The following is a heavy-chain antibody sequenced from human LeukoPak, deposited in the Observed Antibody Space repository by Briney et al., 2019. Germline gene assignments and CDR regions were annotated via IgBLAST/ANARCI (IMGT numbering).Heavy chain of an antibody. CDR2: ISGSGGST. CDR3: AKNRVCSGGSCYFEFHDY. Sequence: GGSLRLSCAASGFTFSSYAMSWVRQAPGKGLEWVSAISGSGGSTYYADSVKGRFTISRDNSKNTLYLQMNSLRAEDTAVYYCAKNRVCSGGSCYFEFHDYWGRGTLVTVSS. J-gene: IGHJ4*02. V-gene: IGHV3-23*01. D-gene: IGHD2-15*01. CDR1: GFTFSSYA.